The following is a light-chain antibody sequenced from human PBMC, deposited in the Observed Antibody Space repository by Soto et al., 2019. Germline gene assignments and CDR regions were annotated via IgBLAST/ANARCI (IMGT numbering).Light chain of an antibody. CDR1: QSVSSY. CDR3: QQRSNWASVFT. J-gene: IGKJ3*01. V-gene: IGKV3-11*01. CDR2: DAS. Sequence: EIVLTASPATLSLSPGERATPSRRASQSVSSYLAWYQQKPGQAPRLLIYDASNRATGIPARFSGSGSGTDFTLTISSLEPEDFAVYYCQQRSNWASVFTFGPGTKVDIK.